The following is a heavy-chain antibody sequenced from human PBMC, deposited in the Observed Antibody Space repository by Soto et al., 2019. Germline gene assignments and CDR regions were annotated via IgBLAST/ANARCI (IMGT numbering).Heavy chain of an antibody. D-gene: IGHD6-13*01. V-gene: IGHV4-59*08. Sequence: PSETLSLTCTVSGGSISSYYWSWIRQPPGKGLEWIGYIYYSGSTNYNPSLKSRVTISVDTSKNQFSLKLSSVTAADTAGYYCARHSSAVRGIAAAGSAGGYYYQDVWGKGTTVTVSS. CDR2: IYYSGST. CDR3: ARHSSAVRGIAAAGSAGGYYYQDV. J-gene: IGHJ6*03. CDR1: GGSISSYY.